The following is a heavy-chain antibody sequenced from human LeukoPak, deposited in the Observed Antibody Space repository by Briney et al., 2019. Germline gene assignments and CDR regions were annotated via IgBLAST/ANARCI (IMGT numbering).Heavy chain of an antibody. J-gene: IGHJ4*02. V-gene: IGHV1-2*02. D-gene: IGHD3-22*01. CDR2: INPNSGGT. Sequence: GASVKVSCKASGYTFTGYYMHWVRQAPGQGLEWMGWINPNSGGTNYAQKFQGRVTMTRDTSISTAYMELSRLRSDDTAVYYCARDRISYDSSKDFDYWGQGTLVTVSS. CDR1: GYTFTGYY. CDR3: ARDRISYDSSKDFDY.